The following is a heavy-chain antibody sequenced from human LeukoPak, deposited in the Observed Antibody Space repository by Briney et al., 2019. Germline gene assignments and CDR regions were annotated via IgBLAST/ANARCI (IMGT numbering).Heavy chain of an antibody. V-gene: IGHV3-30-3*01. Sequence: PGGSLRLSCAASGFTFSSYAMHWVRQAPGKGLEWVAVISYDGSNKYYADSVKGRFTISRDSSKNTLYLQMNSLRAEDTAVYYCANMEVVWGQGTLVTVSS. CDR2: ISYDGSNK. CDR3: ANMEVV. J-gene: IGHJ4*02. D-gene: IGHD2-15*01. CDR1: GFTFSSYA.